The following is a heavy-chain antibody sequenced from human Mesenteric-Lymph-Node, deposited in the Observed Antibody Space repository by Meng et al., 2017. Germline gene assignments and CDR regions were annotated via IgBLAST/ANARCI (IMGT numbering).Heavy chain of an antibody. D-gene: IGHD4-11*01. J-gene: IGHJ6*02. V-gene: IGHV1-69*06. CDR2: IIPIFGTA. CDR3: AMTTTVTTYDYYGMDV. Sequence: SVKVSCKASGGTLSNYAISWVRQAPGQGLEWMGGIIPIFGTANYAQKFQGRVTITADKSTSTVYMGLSSLRSEDTAVYYCAMTTTVTTYDYYGMDVWGQGTTVTVSS. CDR1: GGTLSNYA.